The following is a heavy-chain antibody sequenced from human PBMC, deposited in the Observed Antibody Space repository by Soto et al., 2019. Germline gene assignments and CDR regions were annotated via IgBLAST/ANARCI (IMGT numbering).Heavy chain of an antibody. D-gene: IGHD1-26*01. V-gene: IGHV2-5*02. J-gene: IGHJ4*02. Sequence: SGPTLVNPTQTLTLTCTFSGFSLSTSGVGVGWIRQPPGKALEWLALIYWDDDKRYSPSLKSRLTITKDTSKNQVVLTMNSLRAEDTAVYYCAREGVGATSINFDYWGQGTLVTVSS. CDR3: AREGVGATSINFDY. CDR2: IYWDDDK. CDR1: GFSLSTSGVG.